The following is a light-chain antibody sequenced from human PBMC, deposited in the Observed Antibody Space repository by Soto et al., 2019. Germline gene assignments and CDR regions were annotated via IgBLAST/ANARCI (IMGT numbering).Light chain of an antibody. V-gene: IGLV2-14*01. Sequence: QSALTQPASVSGSPGQSITISCSGFSSDVGDYNYVSWYQQHAGKVPKLIIYEVTNRPLGVSNRFSGSKSGYTASLTISGLQTDDEADYYCSSYTSSTRLFDGGTKVTVL. CDR3: SSYTSSTRL. CDR2: EVT. J-gene: IGLJ2*01. CDR1: SSDVGDYNY.